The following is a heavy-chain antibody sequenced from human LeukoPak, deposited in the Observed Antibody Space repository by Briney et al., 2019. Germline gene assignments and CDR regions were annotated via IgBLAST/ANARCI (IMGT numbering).Heavy chain of an antibody. Sequence: PSETLSLTCAVYGGSFSGYYWSWIRQPPGKGLEWIGEINHSGSTNYNPSLKSRVTISVDTSKNQFSLKLSSVTAADTAVYYCASARPIIAAAGSSPLDYWGQGTLATVSS. J-gene: IGHJ4*02. CDR2: INHSGST. CDR3: ASARPIIAAAGSSPLDY. V-gene: IGHV4-34*01. CDR1: GGSFSGYY. D-gene: IGHD6-13*01.